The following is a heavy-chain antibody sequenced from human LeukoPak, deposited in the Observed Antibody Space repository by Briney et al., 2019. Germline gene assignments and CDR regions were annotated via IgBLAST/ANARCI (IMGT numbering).Heavy chain of an antibody. CDR1: GGSISSDCYY. J-gene: IGHJ5*02. Sequence: SETLSLTCTVSGGSISSDCYYWSWLRQPAGKGLEWIGRIYTSGSTNYNPSLKSRVTISVDTSKNQFSLKLSSVTAADTAVYYCARGWFGEQHWDWFDPWGQGTLVTVSS. CDR2: IYTSGST. D-gene: IGHD3-10*01. CDR3: ARGWFGEQHWDWFDP. V-gene: IGHV4-61*02.